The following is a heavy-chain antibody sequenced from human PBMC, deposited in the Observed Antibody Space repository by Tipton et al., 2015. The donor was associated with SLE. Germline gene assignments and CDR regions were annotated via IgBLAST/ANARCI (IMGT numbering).Heavy chain of an antibody. D-gene: IGHD6-13*01. CDR3: ARVALAAAGPFDY. Sequence: SLRLSCAASGFTFSGYWMSWVRQAPGKGLEWVANIKQDGSEKYYVDSVKGRFTISRDNAKNSLYLQMNSLRAEDTAVYYCARVALAAAGPFDYWGQGTLVTVSS. CDR2: IKQDGSEK. J-gene: IGHJ4*02. V-gene: IGHV3-7*01. CDR1: GFTFSGYW.